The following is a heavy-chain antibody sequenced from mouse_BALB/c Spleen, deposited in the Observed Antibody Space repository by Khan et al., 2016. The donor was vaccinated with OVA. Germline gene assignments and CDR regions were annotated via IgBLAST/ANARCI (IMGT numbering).Heavy chain of an antibody. CDR1: GFTFSSYA. V-gene: IGHV5-6-5*01. CDR2: ISSGGFT. J-gene: IGHJ2*01. Sequence: EVQLVESGGGLVKPGGSLKLSCAASGFTFSSYAMSWVRQTPETRLEWVASISSGGFTYYHDSVMGRLIISTDNARDIQYLKMGGLRSKDTVIYDCTEGHYVDYFDYWGQGTTLTVSS. D-gene: IGHD1-1*01. CDR3: TEGHYVDYFDY.